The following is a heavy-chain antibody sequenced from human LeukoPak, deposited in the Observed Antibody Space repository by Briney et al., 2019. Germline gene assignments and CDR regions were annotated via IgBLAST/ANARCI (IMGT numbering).Heavy chain of an antibody. CDR1: GGSISRGSYY. V-gene: IGHV4-61*02. CDR2: VYNSGST. CDR3: ARDVAVVVPAAMGDAFDI. J-gene: IGHJ3*02. Sequence: SQTLSLTCIVSGGSISRGSYYWNWIRQPAGKGLEWMGRVYNSGSTNYNPSLKSRVTISVDTSKNQFSLKLSSVTAADTAVYYCARDVAVVVPAAMGDAFDIWGQGTMVTVSS. D-gene: IGHD2-2*01.